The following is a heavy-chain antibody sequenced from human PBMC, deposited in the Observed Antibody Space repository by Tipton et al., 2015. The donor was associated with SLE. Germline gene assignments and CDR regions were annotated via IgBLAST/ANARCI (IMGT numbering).Heavy chain of an antibody. J-gene: IGHJ3*02. CDR2: VHPTGSP. CDR3: AATLDVLDI. CDR1: GDSISSSGFY. V-gene: IGHV4-39*07. Sequence: TLSLTCTVSGDSISSSGFYWAWIRQPPGKGLEWIGRVHPTGSPFYNPSLESRVAISVDMSKNEFSLKLTAVTAADTAVYYCAATLDVLDIWGQGTMITVSS.